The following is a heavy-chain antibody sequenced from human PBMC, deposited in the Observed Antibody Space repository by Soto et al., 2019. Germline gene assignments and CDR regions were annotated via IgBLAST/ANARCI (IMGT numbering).Heavy chain of an antibody. CDR1: GGSISTSRSY. Sequence: SETLSLTCSVSGGSISTSRSYWAWIRQPPGKGLEWLANIFYSGSTFYNPSLASRVSVSVDTSKNEFSLKLRSVTAADTAVYYCSRQPTTGDTDLWFDPWGQGTLVTVSS. CDR2: IFYSGST. D-gene: IGHD2-21*01. J-gene: IGHJ5*02. CDR3: SRQPTTGDTDLWFDP. V-gene: IGHV4-39*01.